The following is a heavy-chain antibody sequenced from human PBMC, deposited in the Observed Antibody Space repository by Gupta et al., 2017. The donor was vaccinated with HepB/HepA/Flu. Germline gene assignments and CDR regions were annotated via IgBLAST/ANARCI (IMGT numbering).Heavy chain of an antibody. V-gene: IGHV3-48*02. J-gene: IGHJ4*01. Sequence: EVQLVESGGGSVQPGGSLRLSCAAFGFTMSSFSLDWVRQAPGKGLEWISYISTDSSTIYYRDSVRGRFTISRDNARGSLFLQMNSLRDEDTAVYYCARGWLSNSFDYLGHGTTVTVSS. CDR3: ARGWLSNSFDY. D-gene: IGHD5-12*01. CDR1: GFTMSSFS. CDR2: ISTDSSTI.